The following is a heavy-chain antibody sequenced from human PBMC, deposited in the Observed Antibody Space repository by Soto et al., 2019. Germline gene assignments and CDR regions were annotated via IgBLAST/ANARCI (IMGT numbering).Heavy chain of an antibody. V-gene: IGHV3-30-3*01. Sequence: GGSLRLSCAASGFTFSSYAMHWVRQAPGKGLEWVAVISYDGSNKYYEDSVKGRFTISRDNSKNTLYLQMNSLRAEDTAVYYCARAADGWNYVRYYYYYGMDVWGQGTTVTVSS. CDR2: ISYDGSNK. CDR1: GFTFSSYA. CDR3: ARAADGWNYVRYYYYYGMDV. J-gene: IGHJ6*02. D-gene: IGHD1-7*01.